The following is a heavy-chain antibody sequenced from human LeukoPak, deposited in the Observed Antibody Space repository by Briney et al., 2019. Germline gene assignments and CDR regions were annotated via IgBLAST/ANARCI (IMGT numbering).Heavy chain of an antibody. J-gene: IGHJ6*03. V-gene: IGHV4-39*07. CDR3: ARDQGRVVGPTVDYYYYYMDV. D-gene: IGHD1-26*01. CDR2: IYHSGST. CDR1: GGSITSGSYY. Sequence: PSETLSLTCTVSGGSITSGSYYWGWIRQPPGKGLEWIGSIYHSGSTYYNPSLKSRVTISVDTSKNQFSLKLSSVTAADTAVYYCARDQGRVVGPTVDYYYYYMDVWGKGTTVTVSS.